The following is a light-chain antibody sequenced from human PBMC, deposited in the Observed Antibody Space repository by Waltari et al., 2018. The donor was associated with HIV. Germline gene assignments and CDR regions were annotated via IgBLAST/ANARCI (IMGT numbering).Light chain of an antibody. CDR3: QQYGKWPHN. CDR2: GAS. CDR1: ENVIIN. J-gene: IGKJ4*01. V-gene: IGKV3-15*01. Sequence: IVMTQSPATLSVSPGERATLSCRASENVIINLAWYQQQPGQPPRLLLFGASTSATDIPSRFSGSGSGTEFTLTINSLQPEDSAIYYCQQYGKWPHNFGGGTKVEVK.